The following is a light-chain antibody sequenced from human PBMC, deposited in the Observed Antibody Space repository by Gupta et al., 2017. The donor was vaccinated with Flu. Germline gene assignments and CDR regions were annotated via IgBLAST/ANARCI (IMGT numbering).Light chain of an antibody. CDR2: KAS. J-gene: IGKJ1*01. Sequence: PSTLSASIGDRVTITCRASQSISSWLAWYQQKPGKAPKLLIYKASTLESGVPSRFSGSGSGTEFTLTISSLQPDHFATYYCQQYNTYSRTFGQGTKVEIK. CDR3: QQYNTYSRT. V-gene: IGKV1-5*03. CDR1: QSISSW.